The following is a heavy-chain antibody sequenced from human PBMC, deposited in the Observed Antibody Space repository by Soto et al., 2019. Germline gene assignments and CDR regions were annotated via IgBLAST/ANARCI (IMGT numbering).Heavy chain of an antibody. CDR1: GASITSDDYF. Sequence: QVQLQESGPGLVKPSQTLSLTCTVSGASITSDDYFWGWIRQPPGEGLEWTAFFYYTGSTYYNPSPKGRATISVGPAKFPCSLRPLLVTAADTAVYYCARGSMSRGGLSLELWGQGITVTVSS. D-gene: IGHD3-10*01. J-gene: IGHJ6*02. CDR3: ARGSMSRGGLSLEL. CDR2: FYYTGST. V-gene: IGHV4-30-4*01.